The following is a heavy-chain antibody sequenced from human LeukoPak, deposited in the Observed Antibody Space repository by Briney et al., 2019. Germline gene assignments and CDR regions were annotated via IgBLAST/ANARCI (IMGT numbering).Heavy chain of an antibody. CDR1: GDFLSSGDYY. CDR3: ARGYYYGSGSIHFDY. CDR2: IYNSGST. Sequence: SETLSLTCTVSGDFLSSGDYYWGWIRQSPGKGLTWIGSIYNSGSTLYNASFESRVTMSVDTSKNQFSLKLSSLTAADTAVYYCARGYYYGSGSIHFDYWGQGTLVPVSS. J-gene: IGHJ4*02. D-gene: IGHD3-10*01. V-gene: IGHV4-39*07.